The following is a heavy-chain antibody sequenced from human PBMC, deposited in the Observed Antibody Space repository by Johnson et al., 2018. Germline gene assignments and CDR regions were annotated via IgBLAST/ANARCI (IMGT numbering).Heavy chain of an antibody. CDR2: ITSSTNYI. Sequence: VQLVESGGGLVKPGGSLRLSCAASGFTFSNYTMNWVRQSPGKGLEWVSSITSSTNYIYYIDSVKGRFTISRYNAKNSLYLQMISLRAEDTAVYYCARAPLYCSGGSCPDAFDIGGQGTMVTVSA. CDR1: GFTFSNYT. J-gene: IGHJ3*02. V-gene: IGHV3-21*01. CDR3: ARAPLYCSGGSCPDAFDI. D-gene: IGHD2-15*01.